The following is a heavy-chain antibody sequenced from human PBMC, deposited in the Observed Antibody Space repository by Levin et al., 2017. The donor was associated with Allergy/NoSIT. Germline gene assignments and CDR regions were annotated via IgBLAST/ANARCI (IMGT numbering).Heavy chain of an antibody. CDR2: ISWNSDSI. V-gene: IGHV3-9*01. CDR3: AKDSAPYYVSGTSYDYYGMDV. J-gene: IGHJ6*02. CDR1: GFTFDDYA. Sequence: GGSLRLSCAASGFTFDDYAMHWVRQAPGKGLEWVSGISWNSDSIDYAHSVKGRFTISRDNAKNSLYLQMNSLRAEDTALYYCAKDSAPYYVSGTSYDYYGMDVWGPGTTVTVSS. D-gene: IGHD3-10*01.